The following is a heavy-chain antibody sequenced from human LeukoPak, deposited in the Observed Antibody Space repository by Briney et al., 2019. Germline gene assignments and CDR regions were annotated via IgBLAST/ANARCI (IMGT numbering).Heavy chain of an antibody. CDR3: ARSVGYSSSWYNWFDP. Sequence: ASVKVSCKASGYTFTNYGISWVRQAPGQGLEWKGGIIPIFGTANYAQKFQGRVTITADESTSSAYMELSSLRSEDTAVYYCARSVGYSSSWYNWFDPWGQGTLVTVSS. CDR2: IIPIFGTA. V-gene: IGHV1-69*13. CDR1: GYTFTNYG. D-gene: IGHD6-13*01. J-gene: IGHJ5*02.